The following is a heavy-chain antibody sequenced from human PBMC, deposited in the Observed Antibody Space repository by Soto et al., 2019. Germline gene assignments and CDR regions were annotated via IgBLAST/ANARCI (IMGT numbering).Heavy chain of an antibody. Sequence: ASVKVSCKASGYTFTSYYMHWVRQAPGQGLEWMGIINPSGGSTSYAQKFQGRVTMTRDTSTSTVYMELSSLRSEDTAVYYCARELDDYGDYVRPFWDYWGQGTLVTVSS. CDR2: INPSGGST. CDR1: GYTFTSYY. CDR3: ARELDDYGDYVRPFWDY. J-gene: IGHJ4*02. V-gene: IGHV1-46*03. D-gene: IGHD4-17*01.